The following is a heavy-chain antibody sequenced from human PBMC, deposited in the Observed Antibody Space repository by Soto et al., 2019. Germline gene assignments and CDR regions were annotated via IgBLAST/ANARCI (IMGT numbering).Heavy chain of an antibody. V-gene: IGHV1-69*01. CDR2: FIPIIGGG. J-gene: IGHJ3*01. CDR3: ARRSVSHSNAFDF. Sequence: QVQLVQSGAEVKKPGSSVKVSCKASGGTFRNLALNWVRQAPGQGLEWMGGFIPIIGGGINAQKFQGRVTITSDESTSTADMELSSLKSEDTAMYFCARRSVSHSNAFDFWGQGTMVTVSS. CDR1: GGTFRNLA. D-gene: IGHD2-15*01.